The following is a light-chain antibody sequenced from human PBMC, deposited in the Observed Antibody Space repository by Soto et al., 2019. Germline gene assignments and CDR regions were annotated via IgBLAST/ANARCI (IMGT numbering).Light chain of an antibody. CDR3: QQYNNWPPIT. CDR1: QSIGSSY. J-gene: IGKJ5*01. Sequence: EIVLTQSPCTLSLSPGERATLSCRASQSIGSSYLAWYQQKPGQAPRLLIYGESSRATGIPDRFSGSGSGTEFTLTISSLQSEDFAVYYCQQYNNWPPITFGQGTRLAIK. V-gene: IGKV3-20*01. CDR2: GES.